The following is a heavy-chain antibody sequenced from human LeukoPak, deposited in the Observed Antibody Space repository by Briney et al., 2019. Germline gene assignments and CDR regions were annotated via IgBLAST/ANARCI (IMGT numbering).Heavy chain of an antibody. CDR3: ANIGSSTFGSTGF. J-gene: IGHJ4*02. D-gene: IGHD3-16*01. Sequence: GGSLRLTCVASGFTFSTYGMIWVRQAPGKGPEWVSLVSNSGDTTNYADSVKGRFTISRDNSKNTLYLQMDSLRAEDTAAYYCANIGSSTFGSTGFWGQGTLVTVSS. CDR2: VSNSGDTT. V-gene: IGHV3-23*01. CDR1: GFTFSTYG.